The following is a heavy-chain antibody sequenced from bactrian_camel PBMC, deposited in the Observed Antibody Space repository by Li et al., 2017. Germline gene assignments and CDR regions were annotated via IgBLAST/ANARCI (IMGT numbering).Heavy chain of an antibody. D-gene: IGHD5*01. CDR3: AAGWSYGVGTLLRRHYDY. CDR1: RTIYSRMC. CDR2: IVTLGGTT. Sequence: HVQLVESGGGSVQAGGSLRLSCVVTRTIYSRMCMGWFRQYPGKEREGVAAIVTLGGTTYYDDSVTGRFTISQDNAKKTTFLQMDQLKTEDTAIYYCAAGWSYGVGTLLRRHYDYWGRGTQVTVS. V-gene: IGHV3S54*01. J-gene: IGHJ4*01.